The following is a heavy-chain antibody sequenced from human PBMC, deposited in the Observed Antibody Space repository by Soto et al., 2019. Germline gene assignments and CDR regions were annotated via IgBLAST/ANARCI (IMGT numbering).Heavy chain of an antibody. D-gene: IGHD5-12*01. CDR3: ARGHGVATTMGWFDP. J-gene: IGHJ5*02. CDR2: IYYDGSNK. Sequence: QVQLVESGGGVVQPGRSLRLSCAASGFTFSSYGIHWVRQAPGKGLEWVAVIYYDGSNKYYADSVKGRFTISRDNSKNTLYLQMTSLRADDTAVYYCARGHGVATTMGWFDPWGQGTLVTASS. V-gene: IGHV3-33*01. CDR1: GFTFSSYG.